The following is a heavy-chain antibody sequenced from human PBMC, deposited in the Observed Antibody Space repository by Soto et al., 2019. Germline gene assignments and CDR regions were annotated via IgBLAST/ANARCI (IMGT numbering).Heavy chain of an antibody. Sequence: EVQLVESGGGLVKPGGSLRLSCAASGFTFGDAWMNWVRQAPGKGLEWVGRIKRKSDGGTTDYAAPVKDRLPISRDDSKNTLYLQMNSLKTEDTAVYYCAASDSYGSGSYPFWGQGTLVTVSS. CDR3: AASDSYGSGSYPF. D-gene: IGHD3-10*01. CDR2: IKRKSDGGTT. CDR1: GFTFGDAW. J-gene: IGHJ4*02. V-gene: IGHV3-15*07.